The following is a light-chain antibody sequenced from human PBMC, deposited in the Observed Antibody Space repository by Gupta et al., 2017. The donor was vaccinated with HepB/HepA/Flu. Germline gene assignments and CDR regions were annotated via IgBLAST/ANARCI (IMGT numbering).Light chain of an antibody. CDR3: SSYTGSSAPVI. Sequence: QSALTQPASVSGSPGQSITISCTGTSSDIGSYNYVSWYQQHPGKAPKLMIYNVSNRPSGVSNRFSGSKSGNTASLTISVLQAEDESDYYCSSYTGSSAPVIFGGGTKLTVL. CDR2: NVS. V-gene: IGLV2-14*01. J-gene: IGLJ2*01. CDR1: SSDIGSYNY.